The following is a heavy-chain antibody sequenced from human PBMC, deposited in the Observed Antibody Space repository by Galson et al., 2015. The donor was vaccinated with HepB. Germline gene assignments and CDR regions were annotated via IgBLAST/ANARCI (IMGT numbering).Heavy chain of an antibody. CDR1: GFTFSSYS. J-gene: IGHJ4*02. V-gene: IGHV3-21*01. Sequence: SLRLSCAASGFTFSSYSMSWVRQAPGKGLEWVSSISSSSSYIYYADSVKGRFTISRDNAKNSLYLQMNSLRAEDTAVYYCARVGIVGATTPYYFDYWGQGTLVTVSS. CDR2: ISSSSSYI. CDR3: ARVGIVGATTPYYFDY. D-gene: IGHD1-26*01.